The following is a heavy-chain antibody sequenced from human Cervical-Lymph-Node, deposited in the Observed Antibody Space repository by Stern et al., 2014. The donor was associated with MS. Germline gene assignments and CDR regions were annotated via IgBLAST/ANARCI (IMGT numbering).Heavy chain of an antibody. CDR1: GDSISSSNW. V-gene: IGHV4-28*01. CDR2: IFYSGYT. Sequence: VQLEESGPGLVKPSDTLSLTCAVSGDSISSSNWWGWIRQPPGKGLEWIGYIFYSGYTSYNPSLKSRVTMSVDTSKNQFSLKLTSVAAMDTAVYYCTRGLVYDYGDDRDVWFDPWGQGTPVTVSS. CDR3: TRGLVYDYGDDRDVWFDP. J-gene: IGHJ5*02. D-gene: IGHD4-17*01.